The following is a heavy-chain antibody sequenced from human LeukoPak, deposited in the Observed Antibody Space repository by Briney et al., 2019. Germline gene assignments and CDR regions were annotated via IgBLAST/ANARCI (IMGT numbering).Heavy chain of an antibody. Sequence: GGSLRLSCAASGFTFSSYGMHWVRQAPGKGLEWVAFIRYDGSNKYYADSVKGRFTISRDNSKNTLYLQMNSLRAEDTAVYYCARVSQTPGGRGYFDYWGQGTLVTVSS. CDR1: GFTFSSYG. CDR3: ARVSQTPGGRGYFDY. V-gene: IGHV3-30*02. CDR2: IRYDGSNK. J-gene: IGHJ4*02. D-gene: IGHD2-15*01.